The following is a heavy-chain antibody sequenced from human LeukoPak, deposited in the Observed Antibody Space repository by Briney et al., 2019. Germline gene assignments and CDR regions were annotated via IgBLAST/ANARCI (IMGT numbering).Heavy chain of an antibody. V-gene: IGHV3-48*01. CDR2: ISSSTRTI. D-gene: IGHD6-19*01. Sequence: GGSLRLSCAASGFIFSAYSMNWVRQAPGKGLEWVSYISSSTRTIYYTDSVKGRLTISRDNAKNSLYLQMNSLRAEDTAVYYCARGGFDTSGWLDYWGQGTLVTVSS. CDR3: ARGGFDTSGWLDY. J-gene: IGHJ4*02. CDR1: GFIFSAYS.